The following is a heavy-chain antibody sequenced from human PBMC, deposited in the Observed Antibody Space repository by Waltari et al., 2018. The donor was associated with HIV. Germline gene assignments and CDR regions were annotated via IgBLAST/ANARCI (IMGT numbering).Heavy chain of an antibody. J-gene: IGHJ6*02. Sequence: QVQLVQSGAEVKKPGASVKVSCKASGYTFTSYDINWVRQATGQGLEWMGWMNPNSGNTGYAQKFQGRVTMTRNTSISTAYMELSSLRSEDTAVYYCARMWPKYYYYGMDVWGQGTTVTVSS. V-gene: IGHV1-8*01. CDR2: MNPNSGNT. D-gene: IGHD2-21*01. CDR1: GYTFTSYD. CDR3: ARMWPKYYYYGMDV.